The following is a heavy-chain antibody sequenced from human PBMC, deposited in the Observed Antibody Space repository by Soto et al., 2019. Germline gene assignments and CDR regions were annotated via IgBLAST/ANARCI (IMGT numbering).Heavy chain of an antibody. D-gene: IGHD1-26*01. CDR2: IYHSGST. CDR1: GGSISSSNW. CDR3: ARDGLGAARTDMDV. J-gene: IGHJ6*02. Sequence: SETQSLTCAVSGGSISSSNWWSWVRQPPGKGLEWIGEIYHSGSTNYNPSLKSRVTISVDKSKNQFSLKLSSVTAADTAVYYCARDGLGAARTDMDVWGQGTTVT. V-gene: IGHV4-4*02.